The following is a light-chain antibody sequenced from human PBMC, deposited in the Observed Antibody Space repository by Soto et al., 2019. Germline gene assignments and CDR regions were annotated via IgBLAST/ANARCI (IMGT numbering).Light chain of an antibody. Sequence: QSALTQPPSASGSPGQSVTISCTGTSSDVGGYNYVSWYQLHPGKAPKLMIYEVSKRPSGVPDRFSGSKSGNTASLTVSGLQAEDEADYYCYSYAGSNDVLFGGGTKLTVL. CDR2: EVS. CDR1: SSDVGGYNY. V-gene: IGLV2-8*01. J-gene: IGLJ2*01. CDR3: YSYAGSNDVL.